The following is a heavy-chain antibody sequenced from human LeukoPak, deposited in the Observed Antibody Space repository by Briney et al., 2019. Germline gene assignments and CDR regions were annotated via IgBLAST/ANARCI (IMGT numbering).Heavy chain of an antibody. Sequence: GASVTVSCKASGGTFSIYAISWVRQAPGQGLEWMGRIIPIFGTANYAQTFQGRATITTDESTSTAYMELSSLRSEDTAVYYYASDSPYSSSWYAPGVWFDPWGQGTLVTVSS. CDR1: GGTFSIYA. J-gene: IGHJ5*02. V-gene: IGHV1-69*05. CDR3: ASDSPYSSSWYAPGVWFDP. D-gene: IGHD6-13*01. CDR2: IIPIFGTA.